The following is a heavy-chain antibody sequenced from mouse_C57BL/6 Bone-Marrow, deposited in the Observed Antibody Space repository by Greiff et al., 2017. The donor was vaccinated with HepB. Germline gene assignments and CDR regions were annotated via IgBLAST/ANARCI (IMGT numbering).Heavy chain of an antibody. J-gene: IGHJ4*01. CDR1: GFTFTDYY. CDR2: IRNKANGYTT. V-gene: IGHV7-4*01. CDR3: VKVYYSNGGYAMDY. Sequence: EVNVVESGGGLVQPGASLRLSCAASGFTFTDYYMSWVRQPPGKAPEWLALIRNKANGYTTEYTASVKGRFTISRDNSQNILYLQMNTLRAEDSATYYCVKVYYSNGGYAMDYWGQGTSVTVSS. D-gene: IGHD2-5*01.